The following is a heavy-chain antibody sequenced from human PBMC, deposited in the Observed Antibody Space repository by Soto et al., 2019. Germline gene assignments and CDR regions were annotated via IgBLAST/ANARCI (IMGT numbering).Heavy chain of an antibody. J-gene: IGHJ6*03. D-gene: IGHD3-16*02. CDR3: ARGRSYYDYIWGSYRGGYYYMDV. V-gene: IGHV4-34*01. CDR2: INHSGST. Sequence: SETLSLTCAVYGGSFSGYYWSWIRQPPGKGLEWIGEINHSGSTNYNPSLKSRVTISVDTSKNQFSLKLSSVTAADTAVYYCARGRSYYDYIWGSYRGGYYYMDVWGKGTTVTVSS. CDR1: GGSFSGYY.